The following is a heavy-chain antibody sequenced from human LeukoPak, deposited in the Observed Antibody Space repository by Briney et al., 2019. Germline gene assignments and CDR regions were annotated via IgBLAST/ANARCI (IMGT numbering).Heavy chain of an antibody. D-gene: IGHD3-3*01. V-gene: IGHV1-18*01. Sequence: ASVKVSCKASGYTFTSYGISWVRQAPGQGLEWMGWISAYNGNTNYAQKLQGRVTMTTDTSTSTAYMELRSLRSDDTAVYYCARGYDFWSGYHPWGWKYNWFDPWGQGTLVTVSS. CDR2: ISAYNGNT. CDR3: ARGYDFWSGYHPWGWKYNWFDP. J-gene: IGHJ5*02. CDR1: GYTFTSYG.